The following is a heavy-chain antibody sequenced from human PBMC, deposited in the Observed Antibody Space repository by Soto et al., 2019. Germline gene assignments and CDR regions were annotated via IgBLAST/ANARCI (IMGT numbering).Heavy chain of an antibody. J-gene: IGHJ4*02. CDR1: GGSISSSAYY. Sequence: QVQLQESGPGLVKPSQTLSLTCTVSGGSISSSAYYWSWIRRHPGKGLEWIGYISHSGSTYYNPSLKSRVIISLDTSKNQFSLNLTSVTAADTAVYYCAREYTYGSNFFVCWGQGALVTVSS. CDR3: AREYTYGSNFFVC. V-gene: IGHV4-31*03. CDR2: ISHSGST. D-gene: IGHD5-18*01.